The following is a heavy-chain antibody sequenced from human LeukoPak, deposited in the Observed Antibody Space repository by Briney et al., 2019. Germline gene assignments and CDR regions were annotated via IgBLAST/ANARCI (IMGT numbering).Heavy chain of an antibody. CDR3: ARGGSYSLFDY. D-gene: IGHD1-26*01. V-gene: IGHV3-11*06. CDR2: ISSSSSYT. Sequence: GGSLRLSCAASGFTFSDYYMSWIRQAPGKGLEWVSYISSSSSYTNYADSVKGRFTISRDNAKNSLYLQMNSLRAEDTAVYDCARGGSYSLFDYWGQGTLVTVSS. CDR1: GFTFSDYY. J-gene: IGHJ4*02.